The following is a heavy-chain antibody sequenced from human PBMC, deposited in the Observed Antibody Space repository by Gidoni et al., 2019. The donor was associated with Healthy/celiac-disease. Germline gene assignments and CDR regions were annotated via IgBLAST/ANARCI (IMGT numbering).Heavy chain of an antibody. V-gene: IGHV1-2*02. CDR1: GYTFTGYY. J-gene: IGHJ3*02. D-gene: IGHD3-22*01. Sequence: QVQLVQSGAEVKKHGASVKVTCKASGYTFTGYYMHWVRQAPGQGLEWMGWINPNSGGTNYAQKFQGRVTMTRDTSISTAYMELSRLRSDDTAVYYCARVLDSSGYYLDAFDIWGQGTMVTVSS. CDR2: INPNSGGT. CDR3: ARVLDSSGYYLDAFDI.